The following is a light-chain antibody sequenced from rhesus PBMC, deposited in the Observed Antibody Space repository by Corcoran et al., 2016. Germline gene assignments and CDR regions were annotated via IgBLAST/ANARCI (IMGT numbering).Light chain of an antibody. CDR1: QVISSY. CDR3: LQQNSYPWT. Sequence: DIQVTQSPSSLSASVGDTVSITCRASQVISSYLNCFQQKQGKAPKLLIYGASNLETGVPSRFSGSGSGTDFTIISSSLQPEDFAVYYCLQQNSYPWTFGQGTKVEI. V-gene: IGKV1-28*03. J-gene: IGKJ1*01. CDR2: GAS.